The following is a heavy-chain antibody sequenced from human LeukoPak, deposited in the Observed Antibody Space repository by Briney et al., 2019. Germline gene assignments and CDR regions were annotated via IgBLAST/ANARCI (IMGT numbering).Heavy chain of an antibody. J-gene: IGHJ4*02. CDR2: IYYGGGT. Sequence: SETLSLTCTVSGGSISSSDYYWGWIRQAPGKGLEWIGSIYYGGGTYYNPFLKSRVTISVDTSKNQFSLKLSSVTAADTAVYYCARGGGKYRPFVYWGQGTLVTVSS. CDR3: ARGGGKYRPFVY. D-gene: IGHD4-23*01. V-gene: IGHV4-39*07. CDR1: GGSISSSDYY.